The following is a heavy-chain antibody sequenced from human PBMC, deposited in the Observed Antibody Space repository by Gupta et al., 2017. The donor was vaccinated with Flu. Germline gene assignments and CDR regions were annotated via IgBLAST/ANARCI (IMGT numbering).Heavy chain of an antibody. CDR3: ATVTTGC. J-gene: IGHJ4*02. V-gene: IGHV3-74*03. Sequence: EVQLVESGGGLVQPGGSLRLSCAVSGFTFSASYFQWDRPHPGTGLVWVSRINPDGSSTTYADSVKGRFTISRDNAKNTLNLQMDSLGADDTAVYYCATVTTGCWGQGTLVTVSS. CDR1: GFTFSASY. CDR2: INPDGSST. D-gene: IGHD4-17*01.